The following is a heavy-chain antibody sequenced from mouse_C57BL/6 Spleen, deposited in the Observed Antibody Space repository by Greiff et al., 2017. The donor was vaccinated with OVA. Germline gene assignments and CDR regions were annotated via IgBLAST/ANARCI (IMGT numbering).Heavy chain of an antibody. V-gene: IGHV1-26*01. D-gene: IGHD1-2*01. CDR3: ARYSITTGESDGYRDV. CDR2: INPNNGGT. CDR1: GYTFTDYY. J-gene: IGHJ1*03. Sequence: EVQLQQSGPELVKPGASVKISCKASGYTFTDYYMNWVKQSHGKSLEWIGDINPNNGGTSYNQKFKGKATLTVDKSSSTAYMELRSLTSEDSAVYYCARYSITTGESDGYRDVWGTGTTVTVSS.